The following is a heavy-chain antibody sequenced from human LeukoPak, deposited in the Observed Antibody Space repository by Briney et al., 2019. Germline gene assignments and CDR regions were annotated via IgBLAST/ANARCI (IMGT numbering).Heavy chain of an antibody. J-gene: IGHJ5*02. D-gene: IGHD6-13*01. CDR2: IYYSGST. CDR3: ARFTIVAAAGLDP. V-gene: IGHV4-59*01. CDR1: GGSISSYY. Sequence: PSETLSLTCTVSGGSISSYYWSWIRQPPGKGLEWIGYIYYSGSTNYNPSLKSRVTISVDTSKNQFSLKLSSVTAADTAVYYCARFTIVAAAGLDPWGQGTLVTVPS.